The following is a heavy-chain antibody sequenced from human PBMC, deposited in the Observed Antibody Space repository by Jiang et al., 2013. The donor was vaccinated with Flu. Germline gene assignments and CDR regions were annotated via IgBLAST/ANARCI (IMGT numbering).Heavy chain of an antibody. Sequence: QLLESGEGLVQPGGSLRLSCAASGFTFSAYWMNWVRQAPGKGLEWVANIKQDGSEKSYVDSVKGRFTISRDNTKNSLYLQMDSLRAEDTAVYYCARDSPIVAVPEAIRKNYYYYYGMDVWGQGTTVTVSS. CDR1: GFTFSAYW. D-gene: IGHD2-2*01. CDR2: IKQDGSEK. J-gene: IGHJ6*02. CDR3: ARDSPIVAVPEAIRKNYYYYYGMDV. V-gene: IGHV3-7*01.